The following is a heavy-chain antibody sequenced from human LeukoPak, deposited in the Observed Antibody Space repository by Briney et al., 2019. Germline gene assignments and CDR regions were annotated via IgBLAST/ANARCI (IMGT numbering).Heavy chain of an antibody. V-gene: IGHV4-4*02. D-gene: IGHD3-22*01. CDR1: GGSISSSNW. J-gene: IGHJ6*02. Sequence: PSGTLSLTCAVSGGSISSSNWWSWVRQPPGKGLEWIGEIYHSGSTNYNPSLKSRVTISVDKSKNQFSLKLSSVTAADTAVYYCARDGRGYYDSSGSTHALVYGMDVWGQGTTVTVPS. CDR2: IYHSGST. CDR3: ARDGRGYYDSSGSTHALVYGMDV.